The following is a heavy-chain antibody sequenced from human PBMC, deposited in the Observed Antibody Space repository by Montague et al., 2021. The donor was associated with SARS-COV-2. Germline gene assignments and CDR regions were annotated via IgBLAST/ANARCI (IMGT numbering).Heavy chain of an antibody. CDR3: ARKTIYFDY. V-gene: IGHV4-4*02. J-gene: IGHJ4*02. Sequence: SETLSLTCTVSGDSISRSNWWTWVRQPPGKGLEWIGEIYHSGSLNYNPSLKSRVTISVDRSKSQFSLNLRSVTAADTAVYYCARKTIYFDYWGQGTLVTVSS. CDR1: GDSISRSNW. D-gene: IGHD1/OR15-1a*01. CDR2: IYHSGSL.